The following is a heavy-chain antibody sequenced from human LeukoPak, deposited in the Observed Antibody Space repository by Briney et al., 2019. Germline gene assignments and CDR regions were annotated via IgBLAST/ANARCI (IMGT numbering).Heavy chain of an antibody. CDR1: GFTVSSNY. CDR3: AKDPRITKNYYYYYYMDV. V-gene: IGHV3-53*01. J-gene: IGHJ6*03. D-gene: IGHD3-3*01. CDR2: IYSGGST. Sequence: PGGSLRLSCAASGFTVSSNYMTWVRQAPGKGLEWVSVIYSGGSTYYADSVKGRFTISRDNSKNTLYLQMNSLRVEDTALYYCAKDPRITKNYYYYYYMDVWGKGTTVTVSS.